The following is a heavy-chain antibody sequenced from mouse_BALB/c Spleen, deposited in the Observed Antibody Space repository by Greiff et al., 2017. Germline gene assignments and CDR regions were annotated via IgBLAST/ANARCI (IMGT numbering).Heavy chain of an antibody. D-gene: IGHD2-1*01. V-gene: IGHV2-9*02. CDR1: GFSLTSYG. Sequence: VKLQESGPGLVAPSQSLSITCTVSGFSLTSYGVHWVRQPPGKGLEWLGVIWAGGSTNYNSALMSRLSISKDNSKSQVFLKMNSLQTDDTAMYYCARDGNYASGFAYWGQGTLVTVSA. CDR3: ARDGNYASGFAY. J-gene: IGHJ3*01. CDR2: IWAGGST.